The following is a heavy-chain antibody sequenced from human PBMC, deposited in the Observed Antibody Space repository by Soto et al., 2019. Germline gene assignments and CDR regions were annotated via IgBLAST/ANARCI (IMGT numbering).Heavy chain of an antibody. J-gene: IGHJ4*02. Sequence: GGSLRLSCAVSGFTFTSHAIHWVRQAPGKGLEWMALISYDGSSKYYADSVKGRFTISRDNSKNTLYLQMNSLRVEDTALYYCARDRLAEVVIGTRFGFDYWGQGTTVTVSS. CDR1: GFTFTSHA. CDR3: ARDRLAEVVIGTRFGFDY. D-gene: IGHD2-21*01. V-gene: IGHV3-30-3*01. CDR2: ISYDGSSK.